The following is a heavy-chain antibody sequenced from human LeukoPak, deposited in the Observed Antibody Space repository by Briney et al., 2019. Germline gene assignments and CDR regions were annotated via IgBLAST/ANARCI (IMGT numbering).Heavy chain of an antibody. CDR2: IIPIFGTA. D-gene: IGHD2-15*01. CDR1: GYTFTSYG. V-gene: IGHV1-69*05. Sequence: ASVKVSCKASGYTFTSYGISWVRQAPGQGLEWMGGIIPIFGTANYAQKFQGRVTITTDESTSTAYMELSSLRSEDTAVYYCARGIAGDYWGQGTLVTVSP. CDR3: ARGIAGDY. J-gene: IGHJ4*02.